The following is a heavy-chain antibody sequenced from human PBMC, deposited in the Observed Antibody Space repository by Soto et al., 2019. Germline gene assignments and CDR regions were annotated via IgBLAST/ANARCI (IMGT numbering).Heavy chain of an antibody. Sequence: SETLSLTCTVSGGSIRSYYWSWIRQPPGKGLEWIGYIYYSGSTNYNPSLKSRVTISVDTSKNQFSLKLSSVTAADTAVYYCARRWGAAFDIWGQGTMVTVSS. CDR3: ARRWGAAFDI. CDR2: IYYSGST. CDR1: GGSIRSYY. D-gene: IGHD3-16*01. V-gene: IGHV4-59*08. J-gene: IGHJ3*02.